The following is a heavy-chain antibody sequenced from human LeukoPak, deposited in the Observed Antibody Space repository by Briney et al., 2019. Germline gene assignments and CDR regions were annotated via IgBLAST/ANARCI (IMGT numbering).Heavy chain of an antibody. D-gene: IGHD2-2*01. CDR3: ARDRIVVVPAAKNYYYYMDV. CDR1: GFTFSSYG. J-gene: IGHJ6*03. CDR2: IRYDGSNK. Sequence: GGSLRLSCAASGFTFSSYGMHWVRQAPGKGLEWVAFIRYDGSNKYYADSVKGRFTISRDNSKNTLYLQMNSLRAEDTAVYYCARDRIVVVPAAKNYYYYMDVWGKGTTVTISS. V-gene: IGHV3-30*02.